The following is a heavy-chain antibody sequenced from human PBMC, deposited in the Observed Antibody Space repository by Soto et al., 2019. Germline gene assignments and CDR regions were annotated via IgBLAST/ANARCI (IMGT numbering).Heavy chain of an antibody. CDR1: GYTFTSYG. CDR2: ISAYNGNT. J-gene: IGHJ4*02. V-gene: IGHV1-18*01. CDR3: ARDGPSFYSSSWITEPDFDY. Sequence: ASVKVSCKASGYTFTSYGISWVRQAPGQGLEWMGWISAYNGNTNYAQKLQGRVTMTTDTSTSTAYMELRSLRSDDTAVYYCARDGPSFYSSSWITEPDFDYWGQGTLVTVSS. D-gene: IGHD6-13*01.